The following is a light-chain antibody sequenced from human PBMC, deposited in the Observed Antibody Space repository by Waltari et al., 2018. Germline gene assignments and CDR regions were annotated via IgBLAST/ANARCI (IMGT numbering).Light chain of an antibody. CDR3: QQYGSSPRYT. CDR2: GAS. Sequence: EIVLTQSPGTLSLSPGERATLSSRASQSVSSRYLAWYQQTPGQAPRLLIFGASSRATGIPDRFSGSGSGTDFTLTISRLEPEDFAVYYCQQYGSSPRYTFGQGTKVEIK. CDR1: QSVSSRY. V-gene: IGKV3-20*01. J-gene: IGKJ2*01.